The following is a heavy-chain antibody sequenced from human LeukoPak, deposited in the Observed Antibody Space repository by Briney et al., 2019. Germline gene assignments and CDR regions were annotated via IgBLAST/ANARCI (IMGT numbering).Heavy chain of an antibody. J-gene: IGHJ4*02. D-gene: IGHD1/OR15-1a*01. CDR3: ANLMGGAGTTRGY. CDR2: IYSGGST. CDR1: GFTVSSNY. V-gene: IGHV3-53*01. Sequence: PGGSLRLSCAASGFTVSSNYMSWVRQAPGKGLEWVSVIYSGGSTYYADSVKGRFTISRDNSKNTLYLQMNSLRAEDTAVYYCANLMGGAGTTRGYWGQGTLVTVSS.